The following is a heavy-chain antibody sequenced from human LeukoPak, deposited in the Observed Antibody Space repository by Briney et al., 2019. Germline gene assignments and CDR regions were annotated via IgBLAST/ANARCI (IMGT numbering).Heavy chain of an antibody. J-gene: IGHJ4*02. CDR1: GFSCGSHR. V-gene: IGHV3-23*01. D-gene: IGHD2-21*01. CDR2: ITGSGDYT. CDR3: ARGVMAARLYYFDY. Sequence: PRGSLTLSCAASGFSCGSHRMNGVREARGKGLEWFSGITGSGDYTYYIDSVQGRFTISRDNSKNMLFLQMNSLRAEDTAVYYCARGVMAARLYYFDYWGRGILVIVSS.